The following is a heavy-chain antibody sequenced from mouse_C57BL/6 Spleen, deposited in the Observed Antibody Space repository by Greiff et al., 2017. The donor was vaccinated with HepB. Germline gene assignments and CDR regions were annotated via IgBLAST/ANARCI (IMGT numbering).Heavy chain of an antibody. J-gene: IGHJ4*01. CDR1: GYTFTEYT. CDR2: FYPGSGSI. CDR3: ARHDYDGYYENYAMDY. D-gene: IGHD2-3*01. V-gene: IGHV1-62-2*01. Sequence: QVQLKESGAELVKPGASVKLSCKASGYTFTEYTIHWVKQRSGQGLEWIGWFYPGSGSIKYNEKFKDKATLTADKSSSTVYMELSRLTSEDSAVYFCARHDYDGYYENYAMDYWGQGTSVTVSS.